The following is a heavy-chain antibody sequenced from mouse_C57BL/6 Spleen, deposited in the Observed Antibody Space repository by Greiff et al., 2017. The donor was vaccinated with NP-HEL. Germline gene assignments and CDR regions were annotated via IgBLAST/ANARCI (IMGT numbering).Heavy chain of an antibody. CDR2: IDPNSGGT. CDR3: ASGGWTAQAPYYFDY. V-gene: IGHV1-72*01. J-gene: IGHJ2*01. CDR1: GYTFTSYW. Sequence: QVQLQQPGAELVKPGASVKLSCKASGYTFTSYWMHWVKQRPGRGLEWIGRIDPNSGGTKYNEKFKSKATLTVDKPSSTAYMQLSSLTSEDSAVYSCASGGWTAQAPYYFDYWGQGTTLTVSS. D-gene: IGHD3-2*02.